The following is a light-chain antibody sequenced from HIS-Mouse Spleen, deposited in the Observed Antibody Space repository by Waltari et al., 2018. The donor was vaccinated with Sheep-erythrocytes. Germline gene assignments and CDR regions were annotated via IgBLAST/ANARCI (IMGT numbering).Light chain of an antibody. CDR3: QQSYSTPPLT. V-gene: IGKV1-39*01. J-gene: IGKJ4*01. CDR1: QSISSY. CDR2: AAS. Sequence: DIQIIHCLYSLSTSVGDRTTITCRASQSISSYLNLYQQKPGKAPKLLIYAASSLQSGVPSRFSGSGSGTDFTLTISSLQPEDFATYYCQQSYSTPPLTFGGGTKVEIK.